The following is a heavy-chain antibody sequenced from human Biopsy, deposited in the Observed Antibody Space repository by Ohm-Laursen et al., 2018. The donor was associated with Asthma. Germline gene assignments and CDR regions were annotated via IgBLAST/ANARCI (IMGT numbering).Heavy chain of an antibody. CDR2: INPNSGAT. D-gene: IGHD6-13*01. J-gene: IGHJ5*02. CDR1: GYPFIGYH. V-gene: IGHV1-2*06. Sequence: ASVKASCKPSGYPFIGYHIHWMRQAPGQGLEWMGRINPNSGATNYAQKFQGRVTMTRDTSISTAYMEVSRLRSDDTAVYYCARGQKSAGDRWFDPWGQGTLVTVSS. CDR3: ARGQKSAGDRWFDP.